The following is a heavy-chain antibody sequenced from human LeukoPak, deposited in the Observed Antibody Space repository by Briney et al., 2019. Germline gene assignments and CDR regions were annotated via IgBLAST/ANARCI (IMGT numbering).Heavy chain of an antibody. D-gene: IGHD3-10*01. V-gene: IGHV4-59*01. CDR2: IYYSGST. CDR3: ARRGSGSSMDY. Sequence: TSETLSLTCTVSGGSISSYYWSWIRQPPGKGLEWIGYIYYSGSTNYNPSLKSRVTISVDTSKNQFSLKLSSVTAADAAVYYCARRGSGSSMDYWGQGTLVTVSS. J-gene: IGHJ4*02. CDR1: GGSISSYY.